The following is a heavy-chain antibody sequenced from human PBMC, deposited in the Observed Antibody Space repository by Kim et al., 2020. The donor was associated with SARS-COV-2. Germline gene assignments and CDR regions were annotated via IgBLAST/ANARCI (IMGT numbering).Heavy chain of an antibody. CDR2: IIPMLGLP. J-gene: IGHJ3*01. V-gene: IGHV1-69*02. Sequence: SVKVSCKASGGTFNSYTVSWVRQAPGQGLEWMGRIIPMLGLPNYAQKFQDKVTITADTSTKIAYLELHSLRSEDTAVYYCARMEGVAPSDGDFDVWGQG. D-gene: IGHD2-8*02. CDR1: GGTFNSYT. CDR3: ARMEGVAPSDGDFDV.